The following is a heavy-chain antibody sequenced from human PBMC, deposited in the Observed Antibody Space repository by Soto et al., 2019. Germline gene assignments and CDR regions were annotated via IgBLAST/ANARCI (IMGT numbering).Heavy chain of an antibody. CDR1: GFTFSHYG. Sequence: QVQLVESGGGVVQPGRSLRLSCAASGFTFSHYGIHWVRQAPGKGLEWLAVISYDGSNKHYADSVKGRFTVSRDKSKNTLYLQMTSLRAEDTAVYFCARYSGKYQGPIDYWGQGTLVTVSS. CDR2: ISYDGSNK. CDR3: ARYSGKYQGPIDY. J-gene: IGHJ4*02. D-gene: IGHD1-26*01. V-gene: IGHV3-30*03.